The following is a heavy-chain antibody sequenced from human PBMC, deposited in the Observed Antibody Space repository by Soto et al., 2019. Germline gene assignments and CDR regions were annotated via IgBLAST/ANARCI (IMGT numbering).Heavy chain of an antibody. D-gene: IGHD3-10*01. V-gene: IGHV3-30*18. CDR3: AKGASGGRTYGMDV. CDR1: GFTFSSYG. CDR2: ISYDGSNK. J-gene: IGHJ6*02. Sequence: QVQLVESGGGVVQPGRSLRLSCAASGFTFSSYGMHWVRQAPGKGLEWVAVISYDGSNKYYADSVKGRFTISRDNSKNTLYLQMNSLSAEDTAVYYCAKGASGGRTYGMDVWGQGTTVTVSS.